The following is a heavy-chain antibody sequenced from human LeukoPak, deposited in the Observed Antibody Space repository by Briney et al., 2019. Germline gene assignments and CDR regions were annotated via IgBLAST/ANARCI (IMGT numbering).Heavy chain of an antibody. CDR3: ARQLEFDP. Sequence: SETLSLTCTVSGGFISSYYWSWIRQPPGKGLEWIGYIYYSGSTNYNPSLKSRVTISVDTSKNQFSLKLSSVPAADTAVYYCARQLEFDPWGQGTLVTVSS. D-gene: IGHD2-2*01. CDR1: GGFISSYY. CDR2: IYYSGST. V-gene: IGHV4-59*01. J-gene: IGHJ5*02.